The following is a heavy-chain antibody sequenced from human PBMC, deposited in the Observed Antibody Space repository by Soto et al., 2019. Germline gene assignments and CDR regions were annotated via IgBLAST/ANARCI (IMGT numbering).Heavy chain of an antibody. D-gene: IGHD2-15*01. Sequence: SETLSLTCTVSGGSITRSTSFWAWIRQPPGKGLEWIGSVGRSGNTYYTPSLKSRVTMSVDTSKIQFSLNLASVTAADTAVYFCARLQGSCSGGDGSYFDYWGQGALVTVSS. CDR3: ARLQGSCSGGDGSYFDY. CDR1: GGSITRSTSF. J-gene: IGHJ4*02. V-gene: IGHV4-39*01. CDR2: VGRSGNT.